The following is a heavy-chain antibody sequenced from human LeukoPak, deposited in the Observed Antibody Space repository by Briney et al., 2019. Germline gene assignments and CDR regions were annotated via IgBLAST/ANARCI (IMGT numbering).Heavy chain of an antibody. D-gene: IGHD3-22*01. V-gene: IGHV3-74*01. CDR3: ARSAYYGSNGYYFDY. Sequence: PGGSLRLSCAASGFTFSSYWIHWVRQAPGQGLIWVSRVNPDGRTTTYADSVKGRLTISRDNSKNTLYLQMNSLRAEDTAVYYCARSAYYGSNGYYFDYWGQGTLVTVSS. J-gene: IGHJ4*02. CDR2: VNPDGRTT. CDR1: GFTFSSYW.